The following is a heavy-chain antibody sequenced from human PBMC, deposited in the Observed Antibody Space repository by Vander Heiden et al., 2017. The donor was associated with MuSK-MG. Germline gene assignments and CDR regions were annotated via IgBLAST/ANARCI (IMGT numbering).Heavy chain of an antibody. J-gene: IGHJ4*02. Sequence: QVQLVQSGAEVKKPGASVKVSCKVSGYTFTGYYMNWVLQDPGQGLEWMGWINPNSGGTNYAQEFQGRVTMTRDTSISTAYMELSRLRSDDTAVYYCARVSYYGSGSHLGYWGQGTLVTVSS. CDR3: ARVSYYGSGSHLGY. CDR2: INPNSGGT. CDR1: GYTFTGYY. V-gene: IGHV1-2*02. D-gene: IGHD3-10*01.